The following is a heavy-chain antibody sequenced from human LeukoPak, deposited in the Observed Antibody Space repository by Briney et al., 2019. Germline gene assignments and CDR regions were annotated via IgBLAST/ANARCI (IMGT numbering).Heavy chain of an antibody. CDR2: ISSSSSYI. J-gene: IGHJ6*03. CDR3: ARDPIGGLYYYYMDV. CDR1: GFTFSSYS. V-gene: IGHV3-21*01. D-gene: IGHD4-23*01. Sequence: GGSLGLSCAASGFTFSSYSMNWVRQAPGKGLEGVSSISSSSSYIYYADSVKGRFTISRDNAKNSLYLQMNSLRAEDTAVYYCARDPIGGLYYYYMDVWGKGTTVTVSS.